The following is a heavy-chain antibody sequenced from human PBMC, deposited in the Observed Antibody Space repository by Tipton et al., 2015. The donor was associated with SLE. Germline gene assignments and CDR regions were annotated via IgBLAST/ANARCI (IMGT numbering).Heavy chain of an antibody. CDR2: INHSGGT. CDR3: ARGRLLRSVAFDI. J-gene: IGHJ3*02. CDR1: GGSFSGYY. V-gene: IGHV4-34*01. D-gene: IGHD3-3*01. Sequence: TLSLTCAVYGGSFSGYYWSWIRQPPGKGLEWIGEINHSGGTNYNPPLKSRVTISVDTSKNQFSLKLSSVTAADTAVYYCARGRLLRSVAFDIWGQGTMVTVSS.